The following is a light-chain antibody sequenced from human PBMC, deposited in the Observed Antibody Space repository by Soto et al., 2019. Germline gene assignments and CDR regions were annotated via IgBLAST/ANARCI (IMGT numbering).Light chain of an antibody. CDR2: AAS. CDR3: HQSYSNPWT. CDR1: QRIGTH. J-gene: IGKJ1*01. V-gene: IGKV1-39*01. Sequence: DIQMTQSPSSLSASVGDRVTITCRTSQRIGTHLNWYHEKPGKAPKLLIYAASSLQSGVPSRFSGSGSGTDLTHTISSLQPEDFATCYCHQSYSNPWTFGQGTKVEIK.